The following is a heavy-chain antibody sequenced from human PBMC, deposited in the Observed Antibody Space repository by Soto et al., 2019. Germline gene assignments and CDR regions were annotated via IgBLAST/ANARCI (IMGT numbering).Heavy chain of an antibody. CDR2: ISPYNGHT. CDR3: ARDLTIVPATHPRLENYGMDV. D-gene: IGHD2-2*01. Sequence: QVQLVQSAGEVKKPGASVKVSCKASGYSFTSYGISWVRRAPGQGLEWMGWISPYNGHTQFVERFQGRVSMTSDTSTKTAYMELRNVRSDDTAHYYCARDLTIVPATHPRLENYGMDVWGQGTTVIVSS. V-gene: IGHV1-18*01. CDR1: GYSFTSYG. J-gene: IGHJ6*02.